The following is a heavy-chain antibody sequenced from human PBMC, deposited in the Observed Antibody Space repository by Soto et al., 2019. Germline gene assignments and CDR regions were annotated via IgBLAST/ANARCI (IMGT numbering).Heavy chain of an antibody. CDR2: IGGSGGNI. D-gene: IGHD5-12*01. J-gene: IGHJ4*02. CDR3: ARLYSGYVDY. V-gene: IGHV3-23*01. CDR1: GFTFSTYG. Sequence: GGSLRLSCAASGFTFSTYGMTWVRPAPGKGLEWVSAIGGSGGNIYYADSVKGWFTISRDNSKSTLYLQMNSLRVEDTAIYYCARLYSGYVDYWGQGTPVTVSS.